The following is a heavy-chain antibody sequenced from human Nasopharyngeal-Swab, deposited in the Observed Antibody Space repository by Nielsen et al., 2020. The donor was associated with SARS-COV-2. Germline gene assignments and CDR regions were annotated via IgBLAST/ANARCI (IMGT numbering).Heavy chain of an antibody. CDR2: ISYHEKQT. J-gene: IGHJ6*02. V-gene: IGHV3-30*18. CDR3: AKDLALGPYLSGMDV. CDR1: GFSFRRYG. D-gene: IGHD3-10*01. Sequence: GESLKISCTASGFSFRRYGMHWVRQAPGKGPQWVALISYHEKQTEYADSVRGRFAISRDNSNNTLYLQMDNLRPEDTATYYCAKDLALGPYLSGMDVWGHGTAVTV.